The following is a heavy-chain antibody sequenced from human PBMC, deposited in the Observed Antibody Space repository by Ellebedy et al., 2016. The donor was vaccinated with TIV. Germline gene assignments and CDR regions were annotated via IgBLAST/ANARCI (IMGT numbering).Heavy chain of an antibody. J-gene: IGHJ2*01. CDR3: ARAPYDVYRYFDL. CDR2: INHSGST. V-gene: IGHV4-34*01. Sequence: MPSETLSLTCAVYGGSFSGYYWSRIRQSPGKGLEWIGEINHSGSTNYNPSLKSRVTISVDTSKNQFSLKLSSVTAADTAMYYCARAPYDVYRYFDLWGRGTLVTVSS. D-gene: IGHD3-3*01. CDR1: GGSFSGYY.